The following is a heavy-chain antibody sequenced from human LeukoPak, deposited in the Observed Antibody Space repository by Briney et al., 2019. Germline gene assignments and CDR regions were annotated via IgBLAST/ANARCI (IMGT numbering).Heavy chain of an antibody. CDR2: TSWNSGSI. CDR3: AKGGHYDILTGYYPSFDY. J-gene: IGHJ4*02. D-gene: IGHD3-9*01. CDR1: GFTFDDYA. Sequence: GRSLRLSCAASGFTFDDYAMHWVRQAPGKGLEWVSGTSWNSGSIGYADSVKGRFTVSRDNAKNSLYLQMNSLRAEDTALYYCAKGGHYDILTGYYPSFDYWGQGTLVTVSS. V-gene: IGHV3-9*01.